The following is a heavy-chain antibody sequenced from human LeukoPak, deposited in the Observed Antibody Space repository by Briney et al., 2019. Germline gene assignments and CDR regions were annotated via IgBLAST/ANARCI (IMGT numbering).Heavy chain of an antibody. CDR2: ISGSSSTI. J-gene: IGHJ4*02. V-gene: IGHV3-48*01. CDR3: ARGSTYYDSSGQVPFDY. CDR1: GFTLSNAW. Sequence: GGSLRLSCAASGFTLSNAWMNWVRQAPGKGLEWGSYISGSSSTIYYADSVKGRFTISRDNGKNTLYLQMNSLRAEDTAVYYCARGSTYYDSSGQVPFDYWGQGTLVTVSS. D-gene: IGHD3-22*01.